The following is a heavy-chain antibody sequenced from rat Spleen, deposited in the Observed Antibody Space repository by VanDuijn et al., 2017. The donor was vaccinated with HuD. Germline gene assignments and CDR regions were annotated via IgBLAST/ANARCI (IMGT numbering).Heavy chain of an antibody. D-gene: IGHD1-1*01. V-gene: IGHV5-20*01. Sequence: EVQLVEPGGGLVQHGRSMKLSCAASGFTFSDYGMAWVLQAPTQGLEWVASISYDGGSTYYRDSVKGRFTISRDNAKSTLYLQMESLRSEDTATYYCAKDLDYSGDNWFGYWGQGTLVTVSS. J-gene: IGHJ3*01. CDR2: ISYDGGST. CDR3: AKDLDYSGDNWFGY. CDR1: GFTFSDYG.